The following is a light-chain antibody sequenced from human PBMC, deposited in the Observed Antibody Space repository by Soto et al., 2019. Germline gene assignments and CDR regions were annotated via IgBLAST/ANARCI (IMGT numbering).Light chain of an antibody. V-gene: IGKV4-1*01. CDR2: WAS. Sequence: DIVMTQSPDSLAVSLGERATINCKSSQSVLYSSKNKNSLVWYQQKPGQPPKLLIYWASTRESGVPDRFSGSRSGTDFTLTISTLQAEDVAVYYWQQHYSDPLTFGGGTKVEIK. CDR1: QSVLYSSKNKNS. CDR3: QQHYSDPLT. J-gene: IGKJ4*01.